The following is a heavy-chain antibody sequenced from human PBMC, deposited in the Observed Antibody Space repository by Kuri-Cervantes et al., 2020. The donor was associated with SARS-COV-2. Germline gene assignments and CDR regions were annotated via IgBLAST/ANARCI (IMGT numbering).Heavy chain of an antibody. J-gene: IGHJ4*02. D-gene: IGHD2-2*01. Sequence: ASVKVSCKASGYTFTGYYMHWVRQAPGQGLEWMGWINPNSGGTNYAQKFQGRVTMTRDTSISTAYMELSRLRSDDTAVYYCARDKRYCSSTSCSAGWFDYWGQGTLVTVSS. CDR2: INPNSGGT. CDR3: ARDKRYCSSTSCSAGWFDY. CDR1: GYTFTGYY. V-gene: IGHV1-2*02.